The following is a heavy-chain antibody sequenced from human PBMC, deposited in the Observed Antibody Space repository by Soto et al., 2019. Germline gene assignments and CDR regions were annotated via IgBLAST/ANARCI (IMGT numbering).Heavy chain of an antibody. CDR2: IIPIFGTA. J-gene: IGHJ2*01. CDR3: ARSALSYCGGECYRAGYFDL. Sequence: QVQLVQSGAEVKKPGSSVNVSCKASGGTFSSYAISWVRQAPGPGLEWMGGIIPIFGTANYAQKFQARFTSTADESTSTDYMSRSSRRSEDTALYYCARSALSYCGGECYRAGYFDLWGRGTLVTVSS. CDR1: GGTFSSYA. D-gene: IGHD2-21*01. V-gene: IGHV1-69*01.